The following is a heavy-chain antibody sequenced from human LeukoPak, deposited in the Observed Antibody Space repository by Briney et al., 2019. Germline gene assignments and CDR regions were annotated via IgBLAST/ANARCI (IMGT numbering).Heavy chain of an antibody. J-gene: IGHJ4*02. V-gene: IGHV3-30-3*02. CDR1: GFTFSSYV. CDR3: AKLISPYDY. CDR2: ISYDGSNE. Sequence: GSLRLSCAASGFTFSSYVMHWVRQAPGKGLEWVAIISYDGSNEYYADSVKGRFTISRDNSKNTLYLQMNSLRAEDTAVYYCAKLISPYDYWGQGTLVLVSS.